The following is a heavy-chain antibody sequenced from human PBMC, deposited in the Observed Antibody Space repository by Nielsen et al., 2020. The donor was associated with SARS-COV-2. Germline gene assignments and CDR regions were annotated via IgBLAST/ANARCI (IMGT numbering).Heavy chain of an antibody. J-gene: IGHJ4*02. CDR1: GFIFSSYA. Sequence: GESLKISCAVSGFIFSSYAMNWVRQAPGKGLEWVSAISSSGGNTYYADSVKGRFTISRDNFKNALCLQMNSLRAEDTAVYYCAKAGSHSYFDHWGQGTLVTVSS. CDR2: ISSSGGNT. CDR3: AKAGSHSYFDH. D-gene: IGHD1-26*01. V-gene: IGHV3-23*01.